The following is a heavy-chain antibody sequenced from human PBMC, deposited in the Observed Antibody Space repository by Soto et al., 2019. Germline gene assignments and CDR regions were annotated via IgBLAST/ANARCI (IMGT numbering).Heavy chain of an antibody. D-gene: IGHD6-6*01. Sequence: GGSLRLSCAASGFTFSSYNMNWVRQAPGKGLEWVSSISSSSIYIYYADSVKGRFTVSRDNAKNSLYLQMNSLGAEDTAVYYCARSTFSSSSPIDSWGQGTLVTVSS. CDR1: GFTFSSYN. V-gene: IGHV3-21*01. J-gene: IGHJ4*02. CDR3: ARSTFSSSSPIDS. CDR2: ISSSSIYI.